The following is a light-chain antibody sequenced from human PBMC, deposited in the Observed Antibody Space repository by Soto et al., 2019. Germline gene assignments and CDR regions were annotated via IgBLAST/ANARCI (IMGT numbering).Light chain of an antibody. J-gene: IGLJ1*01. Sequence: QSVLTQPASVSGSPGQSITISCTGTNSDIGGYNYVSWYQQHPGKAPKVIIYEVINRPSGVSNRFSGSKSVNAAYLTISGLQAEDDADYYCSSYRSVGTIVFGTGTTVTVL. CDR2: EVI. CDR3: SSYRSVGTIV. V-gene: IGLV2-14*01. CDR1: NSDIGGYNY.